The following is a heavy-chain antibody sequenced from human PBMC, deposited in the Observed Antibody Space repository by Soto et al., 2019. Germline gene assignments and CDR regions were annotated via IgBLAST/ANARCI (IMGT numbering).Heavy chain of an antibody. V-gene: IGHV3-30-3*01. CDR3: ARAGYCSGGSCYALYGFDP. J-gene: IGHJ5*02. Sequence: QVQLVESGGGVVQPGRSLRLSCAASGFTFSSYAMHWVRQAPGKGLEWVAVISYDGSNKYYADSVKGRFTISRDNSKNTLYMQMNSLRAEDTAVYYCARAGYCSGGSCYALYGFDPWGQGTLVTVSS. CDR1: GFTFSSYA. D-gene: IGHD2-15*01. CDR2: ISYDGSNK.